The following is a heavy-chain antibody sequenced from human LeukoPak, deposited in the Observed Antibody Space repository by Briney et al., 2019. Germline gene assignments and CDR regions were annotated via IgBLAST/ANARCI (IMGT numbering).Heavy chain of an antibody. CDR2: FDPEDGET. Sequence: ASVKVSCKVSGYTLTELSMHWVRQDPGKGLEWMGGFDPEDGETIYAQKFQGRVTMTEDTSTDTAYMELSSLRSEDTAVYYCATDRQSGSYVGAFDIWGQGTMVTVSS. J-gene: IGHJ3*02. CDR1: GYTLTELS. D-gene: IGHD1-26*01. CDR3: ATDRQSGSYVGAFDI. V-gene: IGHV1-24*01.